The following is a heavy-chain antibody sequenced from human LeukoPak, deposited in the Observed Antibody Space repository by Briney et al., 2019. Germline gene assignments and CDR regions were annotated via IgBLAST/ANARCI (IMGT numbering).Heavy chain of an antibody. CDR1: GFTFSSYG. V-gene: IGHV3-30*02. Sequence: PGGSLRLSCAASGFTFSSYGMHWVRQAPGKGLEWVAFIRYDRSNKYYADSVKGRFTISRDNSKNTLYLQMNSLRAEDTAVYYCAKDLGVGAARPAEPDYWGQGTLVTVSS. CDR2: IRYDRSNK. CDR3: AKDLGVGAARPAEPDY. D-gene: IGHD6-6*01. J-gene: IGHJ4*02.